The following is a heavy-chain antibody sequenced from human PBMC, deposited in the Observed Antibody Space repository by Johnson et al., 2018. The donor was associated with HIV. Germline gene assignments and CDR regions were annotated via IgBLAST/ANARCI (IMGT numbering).Heavy chain of an antibody. V-gene: IGHV3-30*04. Sequence: QVQLVESGGGVVQPGRSLRLSCAASGFTFSSYAMHWVRQAPGKGLEWVAVISYDGSNKYYTDSVKGRFTISRDNSKNTLYLQMNSLRPEDTAVYYCARDGQSSTPRCAFDIWGQGTMVTVSS. J-gene: IGHJ3*02. CDR1: GFTFSSYA. CDR3: ARDGQSSTPRCAFDI. D-gene: IGHD6-13*01. CDR2: ISYDGSNK.